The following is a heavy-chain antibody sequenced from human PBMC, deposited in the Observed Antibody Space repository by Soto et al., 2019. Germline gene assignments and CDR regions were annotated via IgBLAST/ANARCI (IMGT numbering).Heavy chain of an antibody. V-gene: IGHV3-73*01. J-gene: IGHJ6*02. Sequence: PGGSLRLSCAASGFTFSGSAMHWVRQSSGQGLEWLGRIRSKANNYATEYAASVKGRFIISRDDSKTTVYLQMNSLKTEDTAVYYCASEYCSGGRCYYYGMDVWGQGTTVTVSS. CDR2: IRSKANNYAT. D-gene: IGHD2-15*01. CDR3: ASEYCSGGRCYYYGMDV. CDR1: GFTFSGSA.